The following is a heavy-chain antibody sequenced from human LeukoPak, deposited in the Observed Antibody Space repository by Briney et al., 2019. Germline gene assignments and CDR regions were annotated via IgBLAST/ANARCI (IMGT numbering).Heavy chain of an antibody. J-gene: IGHJ6*03. Sequence: PSETLSHTFAAYGGSFSGFYWSWIRQTPNKGLEWIGQINPSGSANYNPSLKSRVTISTHTSNNQFSLELSSVTAADTAMYYCARSRGDGDYVGGYYYMDIWGKGTTVTVSS. CDR1: GGSFSGFY. D-gene: IGHD4-17*01. CDR3: ARSRGDGDYVGGYYYMDI. CDR2: INPSGSA. V-gene: IGHV4-34*01.